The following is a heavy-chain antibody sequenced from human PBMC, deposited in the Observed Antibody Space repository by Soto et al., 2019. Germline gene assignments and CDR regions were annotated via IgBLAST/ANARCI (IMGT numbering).Heavy chain of an antibody. Sequence: PSETLSLTCTVSGSSISSGDYYWSWIRQPPGKGLEWIGYIYYSGSTYYNPSLKSRVTISVDTSKNQFSLKLSSVTAADTAVYYCARATMSGYFQHWGQGTLVTVSS. CDR3: ARATMSGYFQH. D-gene: IGHD3-22*01. CDR2: IYYSGST. J-gene: IGHJ1*01. V-gene: IGHV4-30-4*01. CDR1: GSSISSGDYY.